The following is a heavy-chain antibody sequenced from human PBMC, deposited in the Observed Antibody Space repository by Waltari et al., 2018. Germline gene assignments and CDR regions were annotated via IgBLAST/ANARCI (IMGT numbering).Heavy chain of an antibody. CDR1: GSTFTVYY. V-gene: IGHV1-2*04. Sequence: QVQLVQSGAEVKKPGASVKVSCKASGSTFTVYYIHWLRQAPGQGLEWMGWINPKSGGTNYAQNFQGWVTMTRDTSITTAYMELSSLRSDDTAVYYCARQSGYSSYYFENWGQGTLVTVSS. CDR2: INPKSGGT. D-gene: IGHD6-19*01. J-gene: IGHJ4*02. CDR3: ARQSGYSSYYFEN.